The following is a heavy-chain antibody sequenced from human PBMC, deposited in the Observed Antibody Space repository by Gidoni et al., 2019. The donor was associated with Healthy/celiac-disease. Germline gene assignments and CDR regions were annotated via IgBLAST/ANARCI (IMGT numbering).Heavy chain of an antibody. CDR2: ISGSGGST. CDR3: AKDPMTTVTTIHFYGMDV. V-gene: IGHV3-23*01. CDR1: GFTFSRYA. Sequence: EVQLLESGGGLVQPGGSLRLSCAASGFTFSRYAMSWVRQAPGKGLEWVSAISGSGGSTYYADSVKGRFTISRDNSKNTLYLQMNSLRAEDTAVYYCAKDPMTTVTTIHFYGMDVWGQGTTVTVSS. D-gene: IGHD4-17*01. J-gene: IGHJ6*02.